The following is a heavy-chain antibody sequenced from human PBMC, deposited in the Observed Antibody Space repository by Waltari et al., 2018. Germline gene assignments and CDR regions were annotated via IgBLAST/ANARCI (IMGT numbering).Heavy chain of an antibody. CDR2: IYYSGST. J-gene: IGHJ2*01. V-gene: IGHV4-39*07. CDR3: AVSIVGATSWYFDL. Sequence: QLQLQESGPGLVKPSETLSLTCTVSGGSISSSSYYWGWVRQPPGKGLEWIGSIYYSGSTYYNPSLKSRVTISVDTSKNQFSLKLSSVTAADTAVYYCAVSIVGATSWYFDLWGRGTLVTVSS. D-gene: IGHD1-26*01. CDR1: GGSISSSSYY.